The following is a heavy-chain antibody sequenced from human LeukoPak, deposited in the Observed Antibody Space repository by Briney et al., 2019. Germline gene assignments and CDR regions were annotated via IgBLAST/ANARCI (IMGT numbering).Heavy chain of an antibody. CDR3: AREGHMTTNYYYYMDV. CDR1: GGSISSSSYY. CDR2: IYYSGST. Sequence: SETLSLTCTVSGGSISSSSYYWGWIRQPPGKGLEWIGSIYYSGSTYYNPSLKSRVTISVDTSKNQFSLKLSSVTAADTAVYYCAREGHMTTNYYYYMDVWGKGTTVTISS. D-gene: IGHD4-17*01. V-gene: IGHV4-39*07. J-gene: IGHJ6*03.